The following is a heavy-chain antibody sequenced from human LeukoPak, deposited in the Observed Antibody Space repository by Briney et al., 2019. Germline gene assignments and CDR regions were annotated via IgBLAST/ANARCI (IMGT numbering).Heavy chain of an antibody. CDR1: GGSISSHY. CDR2: IYHSGST. D-gene: IGHD6-6*01. V-gene: IGHV4-59*11. CDR3: ARVLSGSSAPSLFDY. Sequence: SETLSLTCTVSGGSISSHYWSWIRQPPGKGLDWIGYIYHSGSTNYNPSLKSRVTISVDTSKNQFSLKLSSVTAADTAVYYCARVLSGSSAPSLFDYWGQGTLVTVSS. J-gene: IGHJ4*02.